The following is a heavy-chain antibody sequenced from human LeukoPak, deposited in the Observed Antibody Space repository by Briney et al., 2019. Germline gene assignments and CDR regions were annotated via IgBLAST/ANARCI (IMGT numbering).Heavy chain of an antibody. J-gene: IGHJ3*02. Sequence: SETLSLTCTVSGGSISSYYWSWIRQPPGKGLEWIGSIYYSGSTYYNPSLKSRVTISVDTSMNQFSLKLSSVTAADTAVYYCARVAEVVVITLGAAFDIWGQGTMVTVSS. CDR2: IYYSGST. D-gene: IGHD3-22*01. CDR1: GGSISSYY. CDR3: ARVAEVVVITLGAAFDI. V-gene: IGHV4-59*12.